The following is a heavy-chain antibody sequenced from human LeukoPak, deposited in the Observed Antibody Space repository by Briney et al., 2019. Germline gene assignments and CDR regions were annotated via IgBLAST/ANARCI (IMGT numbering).Heavy chain of an antibody. CDR3: ASWVAVAGSDY. D-gene: IGHD6-19*01. J-gene: IGHJ4*02. CDR2: VNNDGSST. Sequence: PGGSLRLSCVASGFTFSTYWMHWVRQVPGKGLVWVSRVNNDGSSTAYADSVKGRFTISRDNAKNSLYLQMDSLRAEDTAVYYCASWVAVAGSDYWGQGTLVTVSS. V-gene: IGHV3-74*01. CDR1: GFTFSTYW.